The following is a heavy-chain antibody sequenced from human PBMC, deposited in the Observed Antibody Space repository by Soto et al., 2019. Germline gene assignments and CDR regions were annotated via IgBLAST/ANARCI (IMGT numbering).Heavy chain of an antibody. CDR1: GGSISSGDYY. Sequence: PSETLSLTCTVSGGSISSGDYYWSWIRQPPGKGLEWIGYIYYSENTYYNPSLKSRVTISVDTSKNQFSLKLSSVTAADTAVYYCARGLKGDDAFDIWGQGTMVTVSS. J-gene: IGHJ3*02. CDR3: ARGLKGDDAFDI. CDR2: IYYSENT. D-gene: IGHD2-21*02. V-gene: IGHV4-30-4*02.